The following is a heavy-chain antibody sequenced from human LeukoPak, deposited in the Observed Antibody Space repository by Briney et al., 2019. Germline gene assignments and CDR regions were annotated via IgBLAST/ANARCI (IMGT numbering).Heavy chain of an antibody. Sequence: PGGSLRLSCAASGFTFSSYAMHWVRQAPGKGLEWVAVISYDGSNKYYADSVKGRFTISRDNSKNTLYLQMNSLRAEDTAVYYCAKDDSSGYYPRALDYWGQGTLVTVSS. D-gene: IGHD3-22*01. CDR1: GFTFSSYA. J-gene: IGHJ4*02. V-gene: IGHV3-30*04. CDR2: ISYDGSNK. CDR3: AKDDSSGYYPRALDY.